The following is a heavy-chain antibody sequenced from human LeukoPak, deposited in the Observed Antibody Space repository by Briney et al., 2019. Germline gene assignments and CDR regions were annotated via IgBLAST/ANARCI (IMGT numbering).Heavy chain of an antibody. CDR1: GFTFSSYS. CDR2: ISSSSSYI. Sequence: PGGSLRLSCAASGFTFSSYSMNWVRQAPGKGLEWVSSISSSSSYIYYADSVKGRFTISRDNAKNSLYLQMNSRRAEDTAVYYCARDSLSYYGMDVWGQGTTVTVSS. J-gene: IGHJ6*02. V-gene: IGHV3-21*01. CDR3: ARDSLSYYGMDV.